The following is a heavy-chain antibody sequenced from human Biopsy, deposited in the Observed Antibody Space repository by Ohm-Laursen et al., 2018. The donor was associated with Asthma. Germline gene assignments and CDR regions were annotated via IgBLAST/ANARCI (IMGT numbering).Heavy chain of an antibody. D-gene: IGHD4-23*01. CDR1: GFTFSSNA. CDR2: ISYDGNNK. V-gene: IGHV3-30-3*01. CDR3: ARAYGGSFFSGSFDI. J-gene: IGHJ3*02. Sequence: SLRLSCSASGFTFSSNAMHWVRQAPGKGLEWVTVISYDGNNKYYADSVKGRFTISRDNSKNTLYLQMKSLRAEDTAVYYCARAYGGSFFSGSFDIWGQGTMVTVSS.